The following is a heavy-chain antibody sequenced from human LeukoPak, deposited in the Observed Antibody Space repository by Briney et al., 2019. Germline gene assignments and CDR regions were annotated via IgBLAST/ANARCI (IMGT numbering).Heavy chain of an antibody. J-gene: IGHJ5*02. CDR1: GGSISTSSYY. V-gene: IGHV4-39*01. Sequence: SETLSLTCTVSGGSISTSSYYWGWVRQPPGKGLEWIGSIYYSGSTYYNPSLKSRVTISVDTSKNQFSLKLSSVTAADTAVYYCARQSGYSSGVNWFDPWGQGTLVTVSS. D-gene: IGHD6-19*01. CDR2: IYYSGST. CDR3: ARQSGYSSGVNWFDP.